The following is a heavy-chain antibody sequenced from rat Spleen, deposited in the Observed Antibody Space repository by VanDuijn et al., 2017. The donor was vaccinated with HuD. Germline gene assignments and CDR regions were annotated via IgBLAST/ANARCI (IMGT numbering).Heavy chain of an antibody. CDR2: ISYDGSGT. CDR1: GFSFSDYY. Sequence: EVQLVESGGGSVQPGRSLKLSCVASGFSFSDYYMVWVRQAPKKGLEWVASISYDGSGTYYRDSVKGRFTISRDNAKSTLYLQMDSLRSEDTATYYCARPSYGYPFAYWGQGTLVTVSS. CDR3: ARPSYGYPFAY. D-gene: IGHD1-7*01. V-gene: IGHV5-7*01. J-gene: IGHJ3*01.